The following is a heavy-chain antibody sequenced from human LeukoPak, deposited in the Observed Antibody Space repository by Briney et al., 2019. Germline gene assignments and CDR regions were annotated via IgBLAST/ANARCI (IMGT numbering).Heavy chain of an antibody. CDR1: GGSISSYY. Sequence: SETLSLTCTVSGGSISSYYWSWIRQPPGKGLEWIGEINHSGSTNYNPSLKSRVTISVDTSKNQFSLKLSSVTAADTAVYYCARHVYGDPYYFDYWGQGTLVTVSS. D-gene: IGHD4-17*01. CDR3: ARHVYGDPYYFDY. J-gene: IGHJ4*02. V-gene: IGHV4-34*01. CDR2: INHSGST.